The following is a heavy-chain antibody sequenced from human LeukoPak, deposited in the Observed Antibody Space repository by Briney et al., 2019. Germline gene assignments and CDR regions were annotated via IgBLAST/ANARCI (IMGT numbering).Heavy chain of an antibody. CDR1: RFTFSSYS. Sequence: GGSLRLSCAASRFTFSSYSMNWVRQAPGKGLEWVSSISSSSSYIYYADSVKGRFTISRDNAKNSLYLQMNSLRAEDTAVYYCARAGVYYDFWSGYQDFGFDYWGQGTLVTVSS. J-gene: IGHJ4*02. V-gene: IGHV3-21*01. D-gene: IGHD3-3*01. CDR3: ARAGVYYDFWSGYQDFGFDY. CDR2: ISSSSSYI.